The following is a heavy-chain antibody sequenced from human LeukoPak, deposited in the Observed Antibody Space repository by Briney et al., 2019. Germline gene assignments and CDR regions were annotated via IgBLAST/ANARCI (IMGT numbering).Heavy chain of an antibody. V-gene: IGHV1-69*06. CDR3: ASSGWTPYYYYYMDV. D-gene: IGHD6-19*01. Sequence: SVKVSCKASGGTFSSYAISWVRQAPGQGLEWMGGIIPIFGTANYAQKFQGRVTITADKSTSTAYMELSSLRSEDTAVYYCASSGWTPYYYYYMDVWGKGTTVTVSS. CDR2: IIPIFGTA. J-gene: IGHJ6*03. CDR1: GGTFSSYA.